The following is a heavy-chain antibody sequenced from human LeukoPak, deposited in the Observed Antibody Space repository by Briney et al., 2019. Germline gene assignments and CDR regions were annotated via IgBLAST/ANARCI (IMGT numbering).Heavy chain of an antibody. CDR1: GFTFSSYA. V-gene: IGHV3-53*01. Sequence: GGSLRLSCAASGFTFSSYAMSWVRQAPGKGLEWVSVIYSGGSTYYADSVKGRFTISRDNSKNTLYLQMNSLRAEDTAVYYCARLRLGELSSFDYWGQGTLVTVSS. J-gene: IGHJ4*02. CDR3: ARLRLGELSSFDY. CDR2: IYSGGST. D-gene: IGHD3-16*02.